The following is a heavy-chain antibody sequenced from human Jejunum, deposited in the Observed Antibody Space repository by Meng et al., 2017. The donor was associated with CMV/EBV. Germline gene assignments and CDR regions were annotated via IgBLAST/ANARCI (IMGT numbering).Heavy chain of an antibody. V-gene: IGHV3-7*04. Sequence: LKISCAASGFPFRSSWMSWVRQAPGKGLEWVANINDDGTWSQYVDSVKGRFIISRDNAQNSLYLQMNSLRVDDTAMYFCEGGDGYWGRGTLVTVSS. CDR3: EGGDGY. CDR2: INDDGTWS. J-gene: IGHJ4*02. CDR1: GFPFRSSW.